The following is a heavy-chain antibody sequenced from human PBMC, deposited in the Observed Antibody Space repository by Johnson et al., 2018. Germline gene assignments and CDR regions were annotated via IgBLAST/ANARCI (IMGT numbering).Heavy chain of an antibody. Sequence: VQLQESGGGLVQPGGSLRLSCEASGFTFSSYWMHWVRQAPGKGLVWVSGITSDGSSTTYADSVKGRFTISRDNAKNTLYLQMNSRRGEDTAVFYCARGSKYDLEIWGQGATVPVSS. CDR3: ARGSKYDLEI. CDR1: GFTFSSYW. J-gene: IGHJ6*02. V-gene: IGHV3-74*01. CDR2: ITSDGSST.